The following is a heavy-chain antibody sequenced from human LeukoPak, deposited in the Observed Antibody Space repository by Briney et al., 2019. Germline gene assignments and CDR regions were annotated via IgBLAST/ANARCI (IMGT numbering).Heavy chain of an antibody. CDR1: GGSIGSYY. CDR2: IYYSGST. D-gene: IGHD3-3*01. CDR3: ARDRLVEYDFWSGQGFDP. J-gene: IGHJ5*02. V-gene: IGHV4-59*01. Sequence: SETLSLTCIVSGGSIGSYYWSWIRQSPGKGLEWIGYIYYSGSTYYNPSLKSRVTISVDTSKNQFSLRMSSVTAADTAVYYCARDRLVEYDFWSGQGFDPWGQGTLVSVSS.